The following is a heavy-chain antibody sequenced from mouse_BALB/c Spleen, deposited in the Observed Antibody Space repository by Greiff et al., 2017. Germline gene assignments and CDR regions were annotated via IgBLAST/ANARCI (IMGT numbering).Heavy chain of an antibody. CDR1: GFTFSNYW. CDR2: IRLKSNNYAT. CDR3: TRRGLRRYYYAMDY. J-gene: IGHJ4*01. D-gene: IGHD2-4*01. V-gene: IGHV6-6*02. Sequence: EVKLQESGGGLVQPGGSMKLSCVASGFTFSNYWMNWVRQSPEKGLEWVAEIRLKSNNYATHYAESVKGRFTISRDDSKSSVYLQMNNLRAEDTGIYYCTRRGLRRYYYAMDYWGQGTSVTVSS.